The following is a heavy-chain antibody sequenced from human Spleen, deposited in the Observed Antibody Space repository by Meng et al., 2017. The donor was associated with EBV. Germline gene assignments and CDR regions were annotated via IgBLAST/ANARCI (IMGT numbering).Heavy chain of an antibody. D-gene: IGHD2-21*02. CDR2: INPSGST. V-gene: IGHV4-34*01. CDR3: ARGGVVTASYFDF. CDR1: GGSFSDYY. J-gene: IGHJ4*02. Sequence: QVQLQQWGAGLLKPSETLSLTCSVYGGSFSDYYWTLIRQPPGKGLQWIGEINPSGSTNFNPSLQSRVTMSVDTSDNQFSLKLRSVTAADTAIYYCARGGVVTASYFDFWGQGTLVTVSS.